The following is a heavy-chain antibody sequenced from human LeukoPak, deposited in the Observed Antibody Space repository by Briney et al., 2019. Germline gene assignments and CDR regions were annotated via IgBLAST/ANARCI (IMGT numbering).Heavy chain of an antibody. Sequence: SVKVSCKASGYTFTTYGISWVRQAPGQGLEWMGGIIPIFGTANYAQKFQGRVTITTDESTSTAYMELSSLRSEDTAVYYCASRSYYDFWSGFGYWGQGTLVTVSS. V-gene: IGHV1-69*05. CDR3: ASRSYYDFWSGFGY. J-gene: IGHJ4*02. CDR1: GYTFTTYG. D-gene: IGHD3-3*01. CDR2: IIPIFGTA.